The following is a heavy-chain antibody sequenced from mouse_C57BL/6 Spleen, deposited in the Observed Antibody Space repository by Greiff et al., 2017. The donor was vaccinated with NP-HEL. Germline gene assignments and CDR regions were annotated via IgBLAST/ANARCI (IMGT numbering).Heavy chain of an antibody. CDR3: AREITGFAY. J-gene: IGHJ3*01. V-gene: IGHV1-4*01. Sequence: QVQLQQSGAELARPGASVKMSCKASGYTFTSYTMHWVKQRPGQGLEWIGYINPSSGYTKYNQKFKDKATLTVDKSSSTAYMQLSSLTSEDAAVYYCAREITGFAYWGQGTLVTVSA. D-gene: IGHD2-4*01. CDR1: GYTFTSYT. CDR2: INPSSGYT.